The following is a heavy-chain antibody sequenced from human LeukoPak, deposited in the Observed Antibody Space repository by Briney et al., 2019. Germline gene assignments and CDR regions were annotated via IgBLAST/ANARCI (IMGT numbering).Heavy chain of an antibody. D-gene: IGHD5-18*01. V-gene: IGHV3-7*03. CDR3: ARGWIELWPLDS. CDR2: INQDGSEK. CDR1: GFTFTSYW. J-gene: IGHJ4*02. Sequence: PGGSLRLSCAASGFTFTSYWMSWVRPAPGKGLEWVANINQDGSEKYYVDSVKGRFTISRDNAKNSLCLQMNSLRAEDTAVYYCARGWIELWPLDSWGQGTLVTVSS.